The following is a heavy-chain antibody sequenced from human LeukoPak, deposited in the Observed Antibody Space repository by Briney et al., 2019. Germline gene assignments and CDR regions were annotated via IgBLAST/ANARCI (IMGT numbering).Heavy chain of an antibody. D-gene: IGHD3-3*01. CDR3: ASAGAWSGSFDY. CDR1: GYTFTSYD. J-gene: IGHJ4*02. V-gene: IGHV1-8*01. Sequence: ASVKVSCKASGYTFTSYDINWVRQATGQGLEWMGWMNPNSGNTGYVQKFQGRVTMTRNTSISTAYMELSSLRSEDTAVYYCASAGAWSGSFDYWGQGTLVTVSS. CDR2: MNPNSGNT.